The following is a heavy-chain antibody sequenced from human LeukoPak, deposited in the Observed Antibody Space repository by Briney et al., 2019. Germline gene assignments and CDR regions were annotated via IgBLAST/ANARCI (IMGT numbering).Heavy chain of an antibody. V-gene: IGHV3-21*04. D-gene: IGHD4-23*01. Sequence: GGSLRLSCAASGFTFSSYSMNWVRQAPGKGLEWVSSISTSSSYIYYADSVKGRLTISRDNARNSLYLQMNSLRAEDTAVYYCARRAGGYSHPYDYWGQGILVTDSS. J-gene: IGHJ4*02. CDR3: ARRAGGYSHPYDY. CDR1: GFTFSSYS. CDR2: ISTSSSYI.